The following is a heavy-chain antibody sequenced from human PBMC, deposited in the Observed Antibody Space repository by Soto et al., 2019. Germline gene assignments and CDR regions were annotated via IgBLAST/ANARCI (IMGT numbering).Heavy chain of an antibody. Sequence: QVQLVQSGAEVKKPGASVKVSCKASGYTFTSYDINWVRQATGQGLEWMGWMNPNSGNTGYAQKFQGRVTTTRITSMSTAYTELRSLRSADTAVYCSASDRGGYFGVWCHVTLVAVSS. CDR2: MNPNSGNT. D-gene: IGHD2-15*01. V-gene: IGHV1-8*01. CDR1: GYTFTSYD. J-gene: IGHJ4*01. CDR3: ASDRGGYFGV.